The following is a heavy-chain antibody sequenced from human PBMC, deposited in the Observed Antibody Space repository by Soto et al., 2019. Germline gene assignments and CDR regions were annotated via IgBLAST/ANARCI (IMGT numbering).Heavy chain of an antibody. CDR3: ARRQLPPRGYYYGMDV. J-gene: IGHJ6*02. CDR2: ISDGGST. CDR1: GGSIYTYY. D-gene: IGHD6-6*01. Sequence: KASETLSLTCNVSGGSIYTYYWNWIRQSPGKGLEWIGYISDGGSTNYNPSLKSRVTISVDKSISTAYLQWSSLKASDTAMYYCARRQLPPRGYYYGMDVWGQGTTVTVSS. V-gene: IGHV4-59*12.